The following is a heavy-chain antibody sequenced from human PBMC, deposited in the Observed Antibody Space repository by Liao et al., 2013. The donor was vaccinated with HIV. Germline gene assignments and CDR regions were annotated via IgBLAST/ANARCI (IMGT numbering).Heavy chain of an antibody. CDR3: ARVSAGRFGELLPSD. J-gene: IGHJ4*02. V-gene: IGHV4-39*07. D-gene: IGHD3-10*01. CDR2: IFYSGTT. Sequence: QLQLQESGPGLVKPSETLSLTCTVSGGSISSSSYYWGWIRQPPGKGLEWIGSIFYSGTTYYNPSLKSRVTISVDTSKNQFSLKLTSVTAADTAVYYCARVSAGRFGELLPSDWGQGTLVTVSS. CDR1: GGSISSSSYY.